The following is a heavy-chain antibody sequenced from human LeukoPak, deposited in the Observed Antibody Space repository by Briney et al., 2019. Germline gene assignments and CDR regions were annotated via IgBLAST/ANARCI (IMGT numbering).Heavy chain of an antibody. Sequence: GGSLRLSCSTSGFAFADYPMSWFRQAPGKGLGWVGYIRSRDYGETTEYAASVKGRSTISRDDSESIAYLQIHSLKIEDTGVYYCSRAVRVSGDAFDFWGQGTMVTVSS. CDR2: IRSRDYGETT. V-gene: IGHV3-49*03. CDR3: SRAVRVSGDAFDF. CDR1: GFAFADYP. J-gene: IGHJ3*01.